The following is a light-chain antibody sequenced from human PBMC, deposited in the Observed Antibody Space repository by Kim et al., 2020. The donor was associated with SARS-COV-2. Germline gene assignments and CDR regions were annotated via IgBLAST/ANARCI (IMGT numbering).Light chain of an antibody. CDR3: AAWDESLDGFLV. J-gene: IGLJ2*01. CDR2: ANN. V-gene: IGLV1-44*01. Sequence: QSLTLSCSGSRSNIGSNAVNWYRHVPGTAPKLLMYANNDRPSGVPDRFSASKSDTSAALAISGLQSEDETTYYCAAWDESLDGFLVFGGGTQLTVL. CDR1: RSNIGSNA.